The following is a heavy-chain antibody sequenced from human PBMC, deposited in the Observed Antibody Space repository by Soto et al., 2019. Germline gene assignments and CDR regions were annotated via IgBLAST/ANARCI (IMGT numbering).Heavy chain of an antibody. CDR2: IYSNGDT. D-gene: IGHD6-6*01. CDR1: SDSMNSGGYY. V-gene: IGHV4-31*03. CDR3: ARRGGSSSGYYYYAMDV. Sequence: SETLSLTCSISSDSMNSGGYYWSWIRQHPGKGLEWIGYIYSNGDTYYNPSLKSRVTTSVDTSKNQFSLNLTSVTAADTAVYYCARRGGSSSGYYYYAMDVWGQGTTVTVSS. J-gene: IGHJ6*02.